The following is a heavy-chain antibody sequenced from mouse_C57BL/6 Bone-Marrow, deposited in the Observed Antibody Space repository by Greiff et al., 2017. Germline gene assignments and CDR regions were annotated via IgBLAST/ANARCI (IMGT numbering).Heavy chain of an antibody. Sequence: EVQLQESGPVLVKPGASVKMSCKASGYTFTDYYMNWVKQSPGKSLEWIGVINPYNGGTSYNQKFQGKATLTVDKSSSTAYMELNSLTSEDSAVYYCARKVYYYAMDDWGQGTSVTVSS. D-gene: IGHD2-14*01. J-gene: IGHJ4*01. CDR1: GYTFTDYY. CDR3: ARKVYYYAMDD. CDR2: INPYNGGT. V-gene: IGHV1-19*01.